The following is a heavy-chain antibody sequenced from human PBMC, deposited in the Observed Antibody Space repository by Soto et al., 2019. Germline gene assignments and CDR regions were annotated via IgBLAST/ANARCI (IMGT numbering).Heavy chain of an antibody. CDR1: GFTFSTYG. Sequence: QVQLVESVGGEVQPGRSLTISCAASGFTFSTYGMHWVRQTPGKGMELVAVISYDGTNKFYSDSVKGRFTISRDNFKNTLTVQLNILRADDTAVYSCAKDLQSYGDYDYYCYGMDVWGLGTRVTVSS. CDR2: ISYDGTNK. J-gene: IGHJ6*02. V-gene: IGHV3-30*18. CDR3: AKDLQSYGDYDYYCYGMDV. D-gene: IGHD4-17*01.